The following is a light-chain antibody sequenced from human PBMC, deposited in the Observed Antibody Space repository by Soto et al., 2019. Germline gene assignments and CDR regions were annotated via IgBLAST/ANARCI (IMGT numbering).Light chain of an antibody. V-gene: IGLV2-14*01. CDR2: EVS. CDR3: SSYTGSSSLRV. J-gene: IGLJ1*01. Sequence: QSVLTQPASVSGSPGQSITISCTGTSSDVGFYNYVSWYQQHPGKAPKLMIYEVSNRPSGVSYRFSGSKSGNTASLTISGLQAEDDADYYCSSYTGSSSLRVFGTGTKGTVL. CDR1: SSDVGFYNY.